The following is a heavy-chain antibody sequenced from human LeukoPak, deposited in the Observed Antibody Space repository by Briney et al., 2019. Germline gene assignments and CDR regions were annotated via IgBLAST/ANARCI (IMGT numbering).Heavy chain of an antibody. V-gene: IGHV4-59*01. CDR3: ASSPGSWSYQLLWHT. CDR2: IYYSGST. CDR1: GGSISSYY. D-gene: IGHD2-2*01. J-gene: IGHJ5*02. Sequence: PSETLSLTCTVSGGSISSYYWSWIRQPPGKGLGWIGYIYYSGSTNYNPSLKSRVTISVDTSKNQFTLKLSSVTAADTAVYYCASSPGSWSYQLLWHTWGQGTLVTVSS.